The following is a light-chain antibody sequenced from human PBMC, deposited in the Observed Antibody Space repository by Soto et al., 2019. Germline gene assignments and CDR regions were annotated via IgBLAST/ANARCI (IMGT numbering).Light chain of an antibody. V-gene: IGLV1-47*02. CDR3: AAWDDSLSGRV. J-gene: IGLJ3*02. Sequence: QLVLTQPPSASGTPGQRVTISCSGSSSNIGSNYVYWYQQLPGTAPTLLIYSNNQRPSGVPDRFSGAKSGTSASLAISGLRSEDEDDYYCAAWDDSLSGRVFGGGTQLTVL. CDR2: SNN. CDR1: SSNIGSNY.